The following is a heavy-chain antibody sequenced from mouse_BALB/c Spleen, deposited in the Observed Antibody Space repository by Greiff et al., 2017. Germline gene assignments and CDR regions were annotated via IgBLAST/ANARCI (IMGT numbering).Heavy chain of an antibody. CDR1: GFTFSSFG. CDR2: ISSGSSTI. V-gene: IGHV5-17*02. J-gene: IGHJ3*01. Sequence: EVKVVESGGGLVQPGGSRKLSCAASGFTFSSFGMHWVRQAPEKGLEWVAYISSGSSTIYYADTVKGRFTISRDNPKNTLFLQMTSLRSEDTAMYYCARDYGYPDTFAYWGQGTLVTVSA. CDR3: ARDYGYPDTFAY. D-gene: IGHD1-2*01.